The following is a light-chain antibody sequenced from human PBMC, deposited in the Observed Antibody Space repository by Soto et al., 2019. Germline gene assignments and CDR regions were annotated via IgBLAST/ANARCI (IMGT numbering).Light chain of an antibody. Sequence: QSVLTQPPSASGTPGQRVTISCSGSRSNIRSNTVSWYQKFPGTAPKLLIYSNNQRPSGVPDRFSGSKSGTSASLAISGLRSEDEADYYCASWDDSLNGYVFGTGTKVTVL. CDR2: SNN. J-gene: IGLJ1*01. CDR3: ASWDDSLNGYV. CDR1: RSNIRSNT. V-gene: IGLV1-44*01.